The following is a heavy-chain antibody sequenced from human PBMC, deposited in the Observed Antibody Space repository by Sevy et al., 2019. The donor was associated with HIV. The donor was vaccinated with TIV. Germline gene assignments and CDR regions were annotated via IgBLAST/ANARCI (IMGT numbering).Heavy chain of an antibody. V-gene: IGHV4-30-4*01. CDR1: GGSISSGDYY. D-gene: IGHD6-6*01. CDR3: ARVLAARPMVGAYYYYYGMDV. J-gene: IGHJ6*02. CDR2: IYYSGST. Sequence: SETLSLTCTVSGGSISSGDYYWSWIRQPPGKGLEWIGYIYYSGSTYYNPSLKSRVTISVDTSKNQFSLKLSSVTAADTAVYYCARVLAARPMVGAYYYYYGMDVWGQGTTVTVSS.